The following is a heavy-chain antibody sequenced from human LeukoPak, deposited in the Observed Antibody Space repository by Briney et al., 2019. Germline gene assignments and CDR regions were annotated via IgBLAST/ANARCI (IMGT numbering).Heavy chain of an antibody. V-gene: IGHV3-23*01. CDR3: AKKAHYDAYAKYFDY. D-gene: IGHD4-17*01. J-gene: IGHJ4*02. CDR2: LSDSGVYT. CDR1: GFAFSNYA. Sequence: GGSLRLSCAASGFAFSNYAMTWVRQAPGKGLEWVSILSDSGVYTYYADSVKGRFTISRDNSNNMLYLQMNSLRAEDTAVYYCAKKAHYDAYAKYFDYWGQGTLVTVSS.